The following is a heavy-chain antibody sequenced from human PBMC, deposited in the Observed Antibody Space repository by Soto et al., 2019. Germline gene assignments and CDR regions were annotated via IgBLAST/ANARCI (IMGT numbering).Heavy chain of an antibody. V-gene: IGHV3-73*02. CDR1: GFTFSGSA. CDR3: TRPYSSSRWYYGMDV. D-gene: IGHD6-13*01. Sequence: EVQLVESGGGLVQPGGSLKLSCAAYGFTFSGSAMHWVRQASGKGLVWVGRIRSKANSYATAYAASVKGRFTISRDDSKNTAYLQMNSLKTEDTAVYYCTRPYSSSRWYYGMDVWGQGTTVTVSS. J-gene: IGHJ6*02. CDR2: IRSKANSYAT.